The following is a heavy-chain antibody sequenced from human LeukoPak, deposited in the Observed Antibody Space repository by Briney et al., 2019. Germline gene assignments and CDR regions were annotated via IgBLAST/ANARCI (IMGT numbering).Heavy chain of an antibody. D-gene: IGHD6-25*01. Sequence: PGGSLRLSCAASGFTFSSYAMSWVRQAPGKGLEWVSAISGSGGGTYYADSVRGRFTISRDNSKNTLYLQMNSLRAEDTAIYYCAKDQQRTVPTRGAFDIWGQGTMVTVSS. CDR3: AKDQQRTVPTRGAFDI. V-gene: IGHV3-23*01. J-gene: IGHJ3*02. CDR1: GFTFSSYA. CDR2: ISGSGGGT.